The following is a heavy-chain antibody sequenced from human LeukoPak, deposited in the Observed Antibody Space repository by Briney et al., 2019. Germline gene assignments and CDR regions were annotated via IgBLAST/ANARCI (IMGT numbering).Heavy chain of an antibody. D-gene: IGHD3-10*01. CDR1: GFTFSSHS. CDR3: ARAVGHGSGSPRMDV. J-gene: IGHJ6*04. V-gene: IGHV3-48*01. CDR2: IISSSSTI. Sequence: GGSLRLSCAASGFTFSSHSMNWVRQAPGKGLEWVSYIISSSSTIYYAHSVKGRFTISRDNAKNSLYLQMNSLRADDTAVYYCARAVGHGSGSPRMDVWGNGTTVTVSS.